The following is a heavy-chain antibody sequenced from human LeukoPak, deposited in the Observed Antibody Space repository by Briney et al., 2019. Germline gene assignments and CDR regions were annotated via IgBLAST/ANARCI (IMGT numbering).Heavy chain of an antibody. J-gene: IGHJ4*02. D-gene: IGHD6-19*01. CDR1: GGSISSYY. CDR2: IYTSGST. Sequence: SETLSLTCTVSGGSISSYYWSWIRQPAGKGLEWIGRIYTSGSTNYNPSLKSRVTISVDKSKNQFSLKLSSVTAADTAVYYCARDAAVAGIFDYWGQGTLVTVSS. V-gene: IGHV4-4*07. CDR3: ARDAAVAGIFDY.